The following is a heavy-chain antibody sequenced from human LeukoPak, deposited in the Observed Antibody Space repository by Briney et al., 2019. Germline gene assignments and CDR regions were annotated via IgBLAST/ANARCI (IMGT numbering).Heavy chain of an antibody. D-gene: IGHD3-22*01. CDR2: IYYSGST. CDR1: GGSISSYY. Sequence: SETLSLTCTVSGGSISSYYWSWIRQPPGKGLEWIGYIYYSGSTNNNPSLKSRVTISVDTSKNQFSLKLSSVTAADTAVYYCARQLNSGYYFGDWFDPWGQGTLVTVSS. CDR3: ARQLNSGYYFGDWFDP. V-gene: IGHV4-59*01. J-gene: IGHJ5*02.